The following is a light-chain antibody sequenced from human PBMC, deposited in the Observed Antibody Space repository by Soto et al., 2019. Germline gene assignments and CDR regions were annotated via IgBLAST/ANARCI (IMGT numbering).Light chain of an antibody. CDR2: GAS. CDR3: QQYYGSPWT. J-gene: IGKJ1*01. Sequence: EIVLTQSPGTLSLSPGERATLSCRASQSVSSSYLAWYQQKPGQAPRLLIYGASSRATGIPDRFSGSGSGTDFTLTINGLQPEDVAVYYCQQYYGSPWTFGQGTKVEVK. CDR1: QSVSSSY. V-gene: IGKV3-20*01.